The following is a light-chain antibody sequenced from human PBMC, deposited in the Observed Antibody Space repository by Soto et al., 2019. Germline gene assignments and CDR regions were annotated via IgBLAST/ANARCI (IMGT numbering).Light chain of an antibody. J-gene: IGLJ2*01. CDR3: SSYRSGSTLI. Sequence: QSALTQPASVSGSPGQSITISFTGTSSDVGGYNYVSWYQQHPGKATKLLIYVVTNRPSGVSNRFSGSKSGNTASLTISGLQAEDESDYYCSSYRSGSTLIFGGGTKVTVL. CDR1: SSDVGGYNY. CDR2: VVT. V-gene: IGLV2-14*03.